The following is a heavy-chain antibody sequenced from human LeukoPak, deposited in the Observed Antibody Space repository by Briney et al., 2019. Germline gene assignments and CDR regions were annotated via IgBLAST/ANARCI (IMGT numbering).Heavy chain of an antibody. J-gene: IGHJ4*02. V-gene: IGHV4-59*01. CDR3: ARGVEVGGKYFDY. CDR1: GGSISSYY. D-gene: IGHD2-15*01. Sequence: NPSETLSLTCTVSGGSISSYYWSWIRQPPGKGLEWIGYIYYSGSTNYNPSLKSRVTISVDTSKNQFSLKLSSVTAADTAVYYCARGVEVGGKYFDYWGQRTLVTVSS. CDR2: IYYSGST.